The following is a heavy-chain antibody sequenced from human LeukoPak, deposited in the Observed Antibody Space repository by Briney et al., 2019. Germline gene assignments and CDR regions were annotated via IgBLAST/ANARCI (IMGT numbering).Heavy chain of an antibody. D-gene: IGHD3-9*01. Sequence: GGSLRLSCAASGFTFSSYGMHWVRQAPGKRLEWVAVISYDGSNKYYADSVKGRFTISRDNSKNTLYLQMNSLRAEDTAVYYCAKAYYDILNLPPYGMDVWGKGTTVTVSS. CDR1: GFTFSSYG. CDR3: AKAYYDILNLPPYGMDV. V-gene: IGHV3-30*18. CDR2: ISYDGSNK. J-gene: IGHJ6*04.